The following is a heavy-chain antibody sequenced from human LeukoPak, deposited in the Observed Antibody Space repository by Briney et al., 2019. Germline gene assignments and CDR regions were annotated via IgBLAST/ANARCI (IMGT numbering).Heavy chain of an antibody. Sequence: KPSETLSLTCSVSGGSVSSRSCHWGWIRQPPGKGLQWNGSIYYSGNTYYNPSLKSRVTISVDTSKDQFSLKLTSVTAADTAVYYCARSNGDYFAYIDYWGQGTLVTVSS. D-gene: IGHD4-17*01. J-gene: IGHJ4*02. CDR3: ARSNGDYFAYIDY. CDR2: IYYSGNT. CDR1: GGSVSSRSCH. V-gene: IGHV4-39*01.